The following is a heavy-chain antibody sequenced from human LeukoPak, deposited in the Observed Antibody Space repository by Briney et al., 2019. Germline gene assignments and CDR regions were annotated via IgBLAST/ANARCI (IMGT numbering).Heavy chain of an antibody. CDR2: XSGSGGST. J-gene: IGHJ4*02. D-gene: IGHD3-10*01. CDR3: ARSPPAHYGSGSSLDC. V-gene: IGHV3-23*01. CDR1: GFTFSSYA. Sequence: GGSLRLSCAASGFTFSSYAMSWVRQAPGKGLEWVSAXSGSGGSTYYADSVKGRFTISRDNSKNTLYLQMNSLRAEDTAVYYCARSPPAHYGSGSSLDCWGQGTLVTVSS.